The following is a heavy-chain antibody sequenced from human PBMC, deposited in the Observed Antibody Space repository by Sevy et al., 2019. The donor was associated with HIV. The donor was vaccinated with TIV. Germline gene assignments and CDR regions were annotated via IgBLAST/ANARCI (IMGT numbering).Heavy chain of an antibody. J-gene: IGHJ6*02. CDR1: GYTFTDTGYY. V-gene: IGHV1-2*02. Sequence: ASVKVSCKASGYTFTDTGYYVHWVRQAPGQGLEWMGWINPKSGATNYAQKFQGRVTMTRDTSVSIANMELGRLRSDETAVYYCARESYDFWTGPVDYDYGMDVWGQGTTVTVSS. D-gene: IGHD3-3*01. CDR3: ARESYDFWTGPVDYDYGMDV. CDR2: INPKSGAT.